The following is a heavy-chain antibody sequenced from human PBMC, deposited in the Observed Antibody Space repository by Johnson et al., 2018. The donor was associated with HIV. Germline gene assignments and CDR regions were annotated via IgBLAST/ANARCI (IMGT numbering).Heavy chain of an antibody. CDR2: ISYDGSNK. D-gene: IGHD6-13*01. CDR3: ARGAAAAPGGFDI. J-gene: IGHJ3*02. V-gene: IGHV3-30*04. Sequence: QVQLVESGGGVVQPGRSLRLSCAASGFTFSNYAMHWVRQAPGKGLEWVAVISYDGSNKYYADSVKGRFTISRDNSKNTLYLQMNSLRAEDTAVYYCARGAAAAPGGFDIWGQGTVVTVSS. CDR1: GFTFSNYA.